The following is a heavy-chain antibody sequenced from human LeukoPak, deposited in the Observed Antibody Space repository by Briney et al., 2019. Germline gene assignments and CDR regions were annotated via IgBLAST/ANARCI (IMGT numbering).Heavy chain of an antibody. V-gene: IGHV3-66*01. D-gene: IGHD3-3*01. CDR3: AGLGPNGFFSGYNF. CDR2: IYNTGST. J-gene: IGHJ4*02. CDR1: GIAVSSNY. Sequence: GGSLRLSCAASGIAVSSNYMTWVRQAPGKGLEWVSVIYNTGSTFYADAVKGRFIISRDNYKNTLYLQMNSLKAEDTAVYYCAGLGPNGFFSGYNFWGQGTLVTVSS.